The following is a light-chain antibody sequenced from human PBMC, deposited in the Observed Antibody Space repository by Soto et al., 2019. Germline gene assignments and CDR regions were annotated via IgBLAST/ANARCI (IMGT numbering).Light chain of an antibody. CDR3: SSYAGSNNFV. CDR2: EVS. Sequence: QSALTQPASVSGSPGQSITISCTGTGSDVGSYKYVSWYQQHPGKAPNLIIFEVSNRPSGVSDRFSGSKSGNTASLTISGLQAEDEADYYCSSYAGSNNFVFGTGTKLTVL. J-gene: IGLJ1*01. CDR1: GSDVGSYKY. V-gene: IGLV2-14*01.